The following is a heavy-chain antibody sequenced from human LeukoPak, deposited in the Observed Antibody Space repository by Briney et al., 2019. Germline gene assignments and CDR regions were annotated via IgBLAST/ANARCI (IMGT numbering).Heavy chain of an antibody. D-gene: IGHD5-18*01. Sequence: SETLSLTCTVSGGSISNKYWSWIRQPPGKGLQWIGCIHYSGSTNYNPSLKSRVTISVDTSKNQFSLKLSSVTAADTAVYYCAGGYSYGSTYYYMDVWGKGTTVTISS. J-gene: IGHJ6*03. CDR2: IHYSGST. CDR1: GGSISNKY. CDR3: AGGYSYGSTYYYMDV. V-gene: IGHV4-59*01.